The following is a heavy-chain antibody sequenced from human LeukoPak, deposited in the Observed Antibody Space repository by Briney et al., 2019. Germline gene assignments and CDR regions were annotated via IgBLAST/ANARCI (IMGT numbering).Heavy chain of an antibody. V-gene: IGHV3-23*01. J-gene: IGHJ4*02. Sequence: ETLSLTCAVYGGSFSGYYWSWVRQAPGKGLEWVSSINTSGGSTYYADSLQGRFTISRDNSKNTLHLQMNNVRAEDTALYYCMKLPTMIIVIDTDFEYWGQGAQVTVSS. D-gene: IGHD2-21*01. CDR3: MKLPTMIIVIDTDFEY. CDR2: INTSGGST. CDR1: GGSFSGYY.